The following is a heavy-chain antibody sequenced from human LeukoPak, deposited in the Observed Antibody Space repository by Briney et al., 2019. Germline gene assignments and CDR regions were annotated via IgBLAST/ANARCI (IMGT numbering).Heavy chain of an antibody. D-gene: IGHD2-2*01. J-gene: IGHJ6*04. Sequence: GGSLRLSCAVSGFTFSSYSMNWVRQAPGKGLEWVSSISSSSSYIYYADSVKGRFTISRDNAKNSLYLQMNSLRAEDTAVYYCARDEVVPAATNYYYYYGMDVWGKGTTVTVSS. CDR2: ISSSSSYI. CDR1: GFTFSSYS. CDR3: ARDEVVPAATNYYYYYGMDV. V-gene: IGHV3-21*01.